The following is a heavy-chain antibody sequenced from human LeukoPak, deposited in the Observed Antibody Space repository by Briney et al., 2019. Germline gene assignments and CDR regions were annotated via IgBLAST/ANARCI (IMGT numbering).Heavy chain of an antibody. CDR1: GFTFSIYW. CDR3: TRDRVGTMVY. V-gene: IGHV3-7*01. D-gene: IGHD3-10*01. Sequence: PGGSLRPSCAASGFTFSIYWMSWVRQAPGKGLEWVANIKEDGSEIYYVDSVKGRFTISRDNAKNSLFLQMNNLRVADTAVYYCTRDRVGTMVYWGQGTLVTVSS. J-gene: IGHJ4*02. CDR2: IKEDGSEI.